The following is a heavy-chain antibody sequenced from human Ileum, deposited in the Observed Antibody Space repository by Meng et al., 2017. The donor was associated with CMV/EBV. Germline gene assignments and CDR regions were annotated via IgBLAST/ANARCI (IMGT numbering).Heavy chain of an antibody. V-gene: IGHV3-23*01. CDR2: ISRSGDSE. CDR1: GFTLCSYG. J-gene: IGHJ4*02. CDR3: ATEDWNADY. D-gene: IGHD1-1*01. Sequence: LSSVASGFTLCSYGMNWVRQAPGMGLEWVAGISRSGDSEFYADCVKGRFTVSRDNSRDTLYLQMNSLRAEDTAVYFCATEDWNADYWGQGTLVTVSS.